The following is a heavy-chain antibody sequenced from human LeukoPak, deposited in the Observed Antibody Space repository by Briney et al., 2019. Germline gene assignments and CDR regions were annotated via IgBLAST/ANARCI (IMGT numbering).Heavy chain of an antibody. CDR2: INPNSGGT. V-gene: IGHV1-2*02. CDR1: GYTFTGYY. D-gene: IGHD2-2*01. Sequence: ASVKVSCKASGYTFTGYYMHWVRQAPGQGLEWMGWINPNSGGTNYAQKFQGRVTMTRDTSISTAYMELSRLRSDDTAVYYCAREQILGYCSSPSCYNFDYWGQGTLVAVSS. CDR3: AREQILGYCSSPSCYNFDY. J-gene: IGHJ4*02.